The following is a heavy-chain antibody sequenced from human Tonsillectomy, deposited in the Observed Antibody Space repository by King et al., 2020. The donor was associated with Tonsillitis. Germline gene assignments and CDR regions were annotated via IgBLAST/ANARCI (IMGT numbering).Heavy chain of an antibody. D-gene: IGHD3-16*01. J-gene: IGHJ6*02. CDR2: ISSSGNYI. Sequence: VQLVESGGGLVNPGGSLRLSCAASGFTFNSYSMNWVRQAPGKGLAWVSSISSSGNYIYYADSVKGRFTISRDKAKKSLYLQMSSLRAEDTAVYYCTRGSFPQYDYVWGSGGGMDVWGQGTTVTVSS. CDR3: TRGSFPQYDYVWGSGGGMDV. CDR1: GFTFNSYS. V-gene: IGHV3-21*01.